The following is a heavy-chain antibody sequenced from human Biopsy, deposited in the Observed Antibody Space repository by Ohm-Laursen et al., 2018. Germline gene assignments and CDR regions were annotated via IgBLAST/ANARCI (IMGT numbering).Heavy chain of an antibody. CDR1: GFSLNCSPMC. CDR3: GRTKHGDYHDF. CDR2: IVWDDDK. Sequence: TQTLTLTCSFSGFSLNCSPMCVSWIRQPPGTGLEWLARIVWDDDKWYSTSLKASLTISKDTSKNQVVLTMTKMEPVDAATYYCGRTKHGDYHDFWGQGTLVTVSS. J-gene: IGHJ4*02. V-gene: IGHV2-70*11. D-gene: IGHD4-17*01.